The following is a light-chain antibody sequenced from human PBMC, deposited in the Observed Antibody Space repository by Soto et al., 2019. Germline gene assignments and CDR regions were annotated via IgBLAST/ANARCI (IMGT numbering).Light chain of an antibody. CDR2: RNN. CDR1: RSNIGSNY. Sequence: QSVLTQPPSASGTPGQRVTISCSGSRSNIGSNYVYWYQQLPGTAPKLLIYRNNQRPSGVPDRFSGSKSGTSASLAISGLRSEDEADYYCAAWDDSLSGPRFGGGTKLTVL. CDR3: AAWDDSLSGPR. V-gene: IGLV1-47*01. J-gene: IGLJ3*02.